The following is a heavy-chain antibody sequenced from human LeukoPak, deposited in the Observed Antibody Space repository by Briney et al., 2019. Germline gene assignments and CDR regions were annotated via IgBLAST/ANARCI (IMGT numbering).Heavy chain of an antibody. CDR2: ISGSNDNT. V-gene: IGHV3-23*01. J-gene: IGHJ4*02. Sequence: PGGSLRLSCAASGFTFSTYGMSWVRQAPGKGLEWVSTISGSNDNTYYADSVKGRFTISRDISKNTLYLQMNSLRAEDTAVYYGAKDLQYNNWYFTYWGQGTLVTVSS. CDR1: GFTFSTYG. D-gene: IGHD1-1*01. CDR3: AKDLQYNNWYFTY.